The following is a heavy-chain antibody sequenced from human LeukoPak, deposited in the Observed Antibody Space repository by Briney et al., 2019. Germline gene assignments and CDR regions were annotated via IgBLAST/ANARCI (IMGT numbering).Heavy chain of an antibody. V-gene: IGHV3-30*18. CDR2: ISYDGRNK. CDR3: AKDYSDSGGYLDY. D-gene: IGHD3-22*01. J-gene: IGHJ4*02. Sequence: TGGSLRLSCAASGFTLSNYGMHWVRQAPGKGLEWVAVISYDGRNKYYADSVKGRFTLSRDNSKNTLYLQLNSLRAEDTAVYYCAKDYSDSGGYLDYWGQGTLVTVSS. CDR1: GFTLSNYG.